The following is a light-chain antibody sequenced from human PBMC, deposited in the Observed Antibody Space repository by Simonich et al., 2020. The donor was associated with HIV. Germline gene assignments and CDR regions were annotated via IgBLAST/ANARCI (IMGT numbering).Light chain of an antibody. J-gene: IGKJ1*01. V-gene: IGKV1-12*01. CDR1: QVISSL. CDR2: AES. Sequence: DIQMTQSPSSVSASVGERVTITCRASQVISSLLDWYQQRPGKAPRLLRYAESSLQSGVPSRVSGSGAGTKFTLTISSLQPEDFATYYCQQAITFPRTFGQGTRVDVK. CDR3: QQAITFPRT.